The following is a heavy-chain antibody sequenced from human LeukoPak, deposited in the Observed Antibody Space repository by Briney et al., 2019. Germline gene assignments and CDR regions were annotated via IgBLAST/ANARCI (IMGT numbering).Heavy chain of an antibody. Sequence: PSETLSLTCPVTGGSLSNYYWSWIRQPPGKGLEWIGHIRYSGSTNYNPSLKSRVTISVDTSKSQFSLKLSSVTAADTAVYYCARGGILTGTNWFDPWGQGTLVTVSS. CDR2: IRYSGST. D-gene: IGHD1-7*01. CDR3: ARGGILTGTNWFDP. V-gene: IGHV4-59*01. J-gene: IGHJ5*02. CDR1: GGSLSNYY.